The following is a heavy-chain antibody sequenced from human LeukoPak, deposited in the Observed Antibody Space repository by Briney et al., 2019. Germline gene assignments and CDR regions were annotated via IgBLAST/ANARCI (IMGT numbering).Heavy chain of an antibody. V-gene: IGHV4-59*01. CDR2: VHYSLSS. CDR1: GASINGYY. Sequence: SETLSLTCTVSGASINGYYWSWIRQPPGKGLEWIGNVHYSLSSNYSPSLESRVTISMDTSQRQFSLKLTSVTAADTAVYYCARGGGAPYYGMDVWGRGTTVTVSS. J-gene: IGHJ6*02. D-gene: IGHD3-16*01. CDR3: ARGGGAPYYGMDV.